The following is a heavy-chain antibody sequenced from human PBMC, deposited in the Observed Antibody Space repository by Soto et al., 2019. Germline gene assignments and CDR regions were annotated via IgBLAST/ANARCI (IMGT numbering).Heavy chain of an antibody. CDR1: GFTFSSYA. CDR3: ARPSQAAAGTGPGGY. J-gene: IGHJ4*02. Sequence: PGGSLRLSCAASGFTFSSYAMHWVRQAPGKGLEYVSGISSNGGNTYHANSVKGRFTISRDNSKNTVYLQMGSLRTEDMAVYYCARPSQAAAGTGPGGYWGQGALVTVSS. D-gene: IGHD6-13*01. V-gene: IGHV3-64*01. CDR2: ISSNGGNT.